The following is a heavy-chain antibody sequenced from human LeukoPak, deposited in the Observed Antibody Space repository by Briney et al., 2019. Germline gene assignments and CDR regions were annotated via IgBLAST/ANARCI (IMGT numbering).Heavy chain of an antibody. CDR1: GGSISSYY. CDR2: IYTSGST. Sequence: SETLSLTCTVSGGSISSYYWSWIRQPAGKGLEWIGRIYTSGSTNFNPSLMSRVTMSVDTSKNQFSLKLSSVTAADTAVYYCARLSTTSGWYSWFDPWGQGTLVTVSS. CDR3: ARLSTTSGWYSWFDP. D-gene: IGHD6-19*01. V-gene: IGHV4-4*07. J-gene: IGHJ5*02.